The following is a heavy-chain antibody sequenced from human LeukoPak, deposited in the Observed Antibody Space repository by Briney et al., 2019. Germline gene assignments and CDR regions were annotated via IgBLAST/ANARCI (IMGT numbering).Heavy chain of an antibody. V-gene: IGHV3-21*01. CDR1: VFTFSSYS. CDR2: ISSSSSKI. J-gene: IGHJ4*02. D-gene: IGHD3-9*01. Sequence: GGSLTLSCAASVFTFSSYSMHGVRQSPGKGLEWVSSISSSSSKIYYADSVRGLFTISRDNAKNSLYLQMNSLRAEDTAVYYCAGILRYFGWSAYWGQGTLVTVSS. CDR3: AGILRYFGWSAY.